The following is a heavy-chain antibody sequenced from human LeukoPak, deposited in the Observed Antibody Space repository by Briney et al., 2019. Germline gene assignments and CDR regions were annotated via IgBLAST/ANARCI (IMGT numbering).Heavy chain of an antibody. CDR1: GDSISSYY. Sequence: SETLSLTCTVSGDSISSYYWSWIRQPAGKGLEWIGRIYTSGSTNYNPSLKSRVTMSVDTSKNQFSLKLSSVTAADTAVYYCARERPKYNWNYNWFDPWGQGTLVTVSS. D-gene: IGHD1-20*01. CDR2: IYTSGST. CDR3: ARERPKYNWNYNWFDP. J-gene: IGHJ5*02. V-gene: IGHV4-4*07.